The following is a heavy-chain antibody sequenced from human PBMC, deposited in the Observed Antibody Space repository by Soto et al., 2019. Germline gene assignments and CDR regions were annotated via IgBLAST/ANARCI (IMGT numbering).Heavy chain of an antibody. J-gene: IGHJ5*02. CDR3: AREGPPDIAWFDP. V-gene: IGHV1-69*01. Sequence: QVQLVQSGAEVKNPGSSVKFSCKASGGTFSIYTISWVRQAPGQGLEWMGGSANSAQKFQGRLTVTADESTSTVYLELSSLTSEDTAVYYCAREGPPDIAWFDPWGQGTLVSGSS. CDR2: GSA. D-gene: IGHD2-15*01. CDR1: GGTFSIYT.